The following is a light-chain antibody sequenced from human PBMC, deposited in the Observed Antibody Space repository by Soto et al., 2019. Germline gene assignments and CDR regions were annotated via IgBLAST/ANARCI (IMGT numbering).Light chain of an antibody. V-gene: IGLV3-1*01. J-gene: IGLJ1*01. CDR2: QDS. CDR1: KLGDKY. Sequence: SYELTQPPSVSVSPGQTASITCSGDKLGDKYACWYQQKPGQSPVLVIYQDSKRPSGIPERFSGSNSGNTATLTISGTQAMDEADYYCQAWDGSTGVFGPGTKVTVL. CDR3: QAWDGSTGV.